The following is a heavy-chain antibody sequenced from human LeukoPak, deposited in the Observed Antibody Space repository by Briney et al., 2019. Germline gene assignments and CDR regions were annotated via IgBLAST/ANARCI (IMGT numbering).Heavy chain of an antibody. D-gene: IGHD6-13*01. Sequence: GGSLRLSCAASGFTFSSYAMSWVRQAPGKGLEWVSGISGSGGFIYYADSVKGRFTISRDNSKNTLYLQMNSLRAEDTAVYYCARFIAAPYYFDYWGRGTLVTVSS. V-gene: IGHV3-23*01. J-gene: IGHJ4*02. CDR1: GFTFSSYA. CDR2: ISGSGGFI. CDR3: ARFIAAPYYFDY.